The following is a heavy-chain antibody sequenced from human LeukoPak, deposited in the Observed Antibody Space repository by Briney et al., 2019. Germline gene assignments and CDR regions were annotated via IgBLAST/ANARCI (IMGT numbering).Heavy chain of an antibody. CDR3: ARARYYDILTGYYIPYYYMDV. Sequence: PGGSLRLSCAASGFTFSSYSMNWVRQAPGKGLEWVSSISSSSSYIYYADSVKGRFTISRDNAKNSLYLQMNSLRAEDTAVYYCARARYYDILTGYYIPYYYMDVWGKGTTVTISS. D-gene: IGHD3-9*01. V-gene: IGHV3-21*01. CDR2: ISSSSSYI. CDR1: GFTFSSYS. J-gene: IGHJ6*03.